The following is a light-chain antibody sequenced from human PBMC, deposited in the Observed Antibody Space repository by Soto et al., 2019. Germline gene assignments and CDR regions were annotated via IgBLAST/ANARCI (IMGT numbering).Light chain of an antibody. CDR2: GPS. CDR3: QQYNNWPLT. V-gene: IGKV3-15*01. Sequence: EIVMTQSPATPSVSPGERATLSCRASQSISSNLAWYQQKPGQAPRLLIYGPSTRATGIPARFSGSGSGTEFTLTISSLQSEDFAVYYCQQYNNWPLTFGGGTKVEIK. J-gene: IGKJ4*01. CDR1: QSISSN.